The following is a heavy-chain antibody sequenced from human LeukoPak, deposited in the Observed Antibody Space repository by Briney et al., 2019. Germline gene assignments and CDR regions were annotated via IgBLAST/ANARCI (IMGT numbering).Heavy chain of an antibody. V-gene: IGHV3-7*01. CDR2: IKPDASDK. D-gene: IGHD2-15*01. J-gene: IGHJ4*02. Sequence: LPGGSLRLSWAASGFSLSDDWMSWVHQAPGTGLEWVATIKPDASDKYYVDSVKGRFTISRDNAKNSLYLQMNSLRAEDTAIYYCARGGGNFDSWGQGSLVTVSS. CDR1: GFSLSDDW. CDR3: ARGGGNFDS.